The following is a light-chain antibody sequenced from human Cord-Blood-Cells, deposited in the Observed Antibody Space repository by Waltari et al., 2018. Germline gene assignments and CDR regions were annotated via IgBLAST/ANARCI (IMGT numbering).Light chain of an antibody. V-gene: IGLV2-14*01. J-gene: IGLJ2*01. Sequence: QSALTQPASVSGSPGQSITISCTGTSSDVGGYNYVSWYQQHPGKAPKLMIYDLSNRPSGVSNRFSGSKSGNTASLTISGLQAEDEADYYGSSYTSSSTVVFGGGTKLTVL. CDR1: SSDVGGYNY. CDR2: DLS. CDR3: SSYTSSSTVV.